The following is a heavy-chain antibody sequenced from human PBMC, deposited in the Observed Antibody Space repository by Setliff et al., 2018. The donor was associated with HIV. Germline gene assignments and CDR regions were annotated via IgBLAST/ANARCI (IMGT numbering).Heavy chain of an antibody. CDR2: IYHSGST. CDR1: DGSISSSNW. CDR3: ARVAVAGTTFDVFDI. J-gene: IGHJ3*02. V-gene: IGHV4-4*02. Sequence: SETLSLTCAVSDGSISSSNWWSWVRQPPGKGLEWIGEIYHSGSTNYNPSLTSRVTISVDKSKNQFSLKLKSVTAADTAVYYCARVAVAGTTFDVFDIWGQGTMVTVSS. D-gene: IGHD6-19*01.